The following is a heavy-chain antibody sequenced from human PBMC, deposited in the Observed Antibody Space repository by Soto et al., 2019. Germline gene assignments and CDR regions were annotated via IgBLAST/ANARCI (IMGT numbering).Heavy chain of an antibody. V-gene: IGHV4-61*01. D-gene: IGHD4-17*01. CDR2: IYYSGST. CDR3: ARGLEYGVTTTRANWFDP. J-gene: IGHJ5*02. Sequence: SETLSLTCTVSGGSVSSGSYYWSWIRQPPGKGLEWIGYIYYSGSTNYNPSLKSRVTISVDTSKNQFSLKLSSVTAADTAVYYCARGLEYGVTTTRANWFDPWGQGTLVTVSS. CDR1: GGSVSSGSYY.